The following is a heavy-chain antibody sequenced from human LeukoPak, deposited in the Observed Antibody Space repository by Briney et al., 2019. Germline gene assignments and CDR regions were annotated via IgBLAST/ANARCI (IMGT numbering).Heavy chain of an antibody. CDR2: ISASGNT. CDR3: ARLTGAGSYWGYFDY. CDR1: GASIPSSYY. J-gene: IGHJ4*02. D-gene: IGHD1-26*01. Sequence: SETLSLTCTVSGASIPSSYYWSWIRQPPGKGLECIGYISASGNTNYNPSLKSRVTVSVETSKRQFSLNLSSVTAADTAIYYCARLTGAGSYWGYFDYWGQGNLVTVPS. V-gene: IGHV4-4*09.